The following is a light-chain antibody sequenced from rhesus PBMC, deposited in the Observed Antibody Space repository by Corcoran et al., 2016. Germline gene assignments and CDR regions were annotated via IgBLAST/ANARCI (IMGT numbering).Light chain of an antibody. Sequence: EIVMTQSPATLSLSPGERATLSCRASQSVSSRLAWYQQKPGQAPRLLIYGATSRGTGIPDRFSGSGSGTDFTLSISSLEPEDVAVYFCQQESHWLTFGGGTKVEL. CDR1: QSVSSR. J-gene: IGKJ4*01. CDR3: QQESHWLT. V-gene: IGKV3-17*02. CDR2: GAT.